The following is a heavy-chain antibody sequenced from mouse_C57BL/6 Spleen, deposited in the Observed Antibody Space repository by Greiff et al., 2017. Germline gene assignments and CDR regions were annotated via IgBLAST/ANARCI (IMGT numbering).Heavy chain of an antibody. CDR3: AREDDYDWYFDV. CDR2: INPNNGGT. D-gene: IGHD2-4*01. J-gene: IGHJ1*03. V-gene: IGHV1-22*01. Sequence: VQLQQSGPELVKPGASVKIPCKASGYTFTDYNMHWVKQSHGKSLEWIGYINPNNGGTSYNQKFKGKATLTVNKSSSTAYMELRSLTSEDSAVYYCAREDDYDWYFDVWGTGTTVTVSS. CDR1: GYTFTDYN.